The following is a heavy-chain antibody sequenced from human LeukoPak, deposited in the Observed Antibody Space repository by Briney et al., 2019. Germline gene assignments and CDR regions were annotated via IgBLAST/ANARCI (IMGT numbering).Heavy chain of an antibody. D-gene: IGHD3-10*01. CDR1: GFTFSSYW. CDR3: GRAVFSNYGSLNYYMDV. Sequence: GGSLTLLRSPSGFTFSSYWIGWVRQPAGKGREWVAYIKLDGSETYYVACVKGRFPLSRDNAKNSMYLQMDSLRAEDTAVYYCGRAVFSNYGSLNYYMDVWGKGTTVTISS. V-gene: IGHV3-7*01. J-gene: IGHJ6*03. CDR2: IKLDGSET.